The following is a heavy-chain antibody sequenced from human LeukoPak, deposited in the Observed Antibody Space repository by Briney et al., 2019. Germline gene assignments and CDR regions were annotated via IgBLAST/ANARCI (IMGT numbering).Heavy chain of an antibody. Sequence: PSETLSLTCTVSGDSISSYYWTWIRQPPGKGLEWIGDMFYSGSSNYNPSLRRRVTISVDTSKNQISLKLSSVTAADTAVYYCARFNRNSSGWIDYWGQGTLVTVSS. CDR1: GDSISSYY. J-gene: IGHJ4*02. V-gene: IGHV4-59*01. D-gene: IGHD6-19*01. CDR3: ARFNRNSSGWIDY. CDR2: MFYSGSS.